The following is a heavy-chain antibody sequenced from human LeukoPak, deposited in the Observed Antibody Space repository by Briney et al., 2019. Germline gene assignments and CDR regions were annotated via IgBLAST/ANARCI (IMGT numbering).Heavy chain of an antibody. D-gene: IGHD3-22*01. CDR3: ARRVYYDSSGYYYVGYFQH. Sequence: GGSLRLSCAASGFTFSDHYMDWVRQAPGKGLERVGRTINKANSYTTEYAGWGKGRFPISRDDSKHSLYLQMNSLKTEDTAVYYCARRVYYDSSGYYYVGYFQHWGQGTLVTVSS. V-gene: IGHV3-72*01. CDR2: TINKANSYTT. CDR1: GFTFSDHY. J-gene: IGHJ1*01.